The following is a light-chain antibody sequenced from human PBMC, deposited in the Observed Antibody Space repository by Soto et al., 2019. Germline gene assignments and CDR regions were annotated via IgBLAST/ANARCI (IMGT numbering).Light chain of an antibody. CDR1: SSDVGGYNY. V-gene: IGLV2-8*01. CDR2: EVN. J-gene: IGLJ1*01. Sequence: VLTQPPSASGSPGQSVAISCTGTSSDVGGYNYVSWYQQHPGKAPKLMIYEVNKRPSGVPDRFSGSKSGNTASLTVSGLQAEDEADYYCSSYAGSSNVFGTGPKVTVL. CDR3: SSYAGSSNV.